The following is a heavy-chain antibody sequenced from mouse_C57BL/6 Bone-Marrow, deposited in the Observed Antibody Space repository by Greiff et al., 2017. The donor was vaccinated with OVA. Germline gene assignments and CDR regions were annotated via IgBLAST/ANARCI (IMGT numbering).Heavy chain of an antibody. Sequence: VKLVESGPELVKPGASVKLSCKASGYTFTSYDINWVKQRPGQGLEWIGWIYPRDGSTKYNEKFKGKATLTVDTSSSTAYMELHSLTSEYSAVYFCARIGSNRFYYFDYWGQGTTLTVSS. V-gene: IGHV1-85*01. CDR3: ARIGSNRFYYFDY. CDR2: IYPRDGST. J-gene: IGHJ2*01. D-gene: IGHD2-5*01. CDR1: GYTFTSYD.